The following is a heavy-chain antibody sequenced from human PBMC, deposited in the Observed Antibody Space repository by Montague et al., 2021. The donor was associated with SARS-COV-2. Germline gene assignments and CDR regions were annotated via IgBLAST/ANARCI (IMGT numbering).Heavy chain of an antibody. CDR3: ARDHYCSSTSCYRARYYYYGMDV. J-gene: IGHJ6*02. V-gene: IGHV3-48*02. CDR1: GFTFSSYS. D-gene: IGHD2-2*01. CDR2: ISSSSSTI. Sequence: SRRLSWSASGFTFSSYSMNWVRQAPGKGLEWVSYISSSSSTIYYADSVKGRFTISRDNAKNSLYLQMNSLRDEDTAVYYCARDHYCSSTSCYRARYYYYGMDVWGQGTTVTVSS.